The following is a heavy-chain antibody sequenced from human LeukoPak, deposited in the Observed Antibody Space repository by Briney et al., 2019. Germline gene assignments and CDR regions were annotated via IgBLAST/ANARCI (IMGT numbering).Heavy chain of an antibody. D-gene: IGHD6-19*01. Sequence: GRSLRLSCAASGFTFDEYAMHWVRQAPGKGLEWVSGIGWDSGGMGYADSVKGRFTISRDNAKKSLFLQMNSLRAEDTAFYYCAKGGGWFYYFDFWGQESLVTVSS. J-gene: IGHJ4*02. V-gene: IGHV3-9*01. CDR1: GFTFDEYA. CDR3: AKGGGWFYYFDF. CDR2: IGWDSGGM.